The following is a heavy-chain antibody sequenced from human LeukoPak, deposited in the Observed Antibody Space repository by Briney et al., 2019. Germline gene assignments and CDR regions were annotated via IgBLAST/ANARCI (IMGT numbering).Heavy chain of an antibody. Sequence: GGSLRLSCAASGFTVYSDAMSWVRQAPGKGLEWVSAIRGSGVATFYADSVRGRFTISRDNSRNTPYLQMNSLRAEDTAVYFCASRVDTTLVWGQGTLVTVSS. CDR1: GFTVYSDA. J-gene: IGHJ4*02. CDR2: IRGSGVAT. CDR3: ASRVDTTLV. V-gene: IGHV3-23*01. D-gene: IGHD1-1*01.